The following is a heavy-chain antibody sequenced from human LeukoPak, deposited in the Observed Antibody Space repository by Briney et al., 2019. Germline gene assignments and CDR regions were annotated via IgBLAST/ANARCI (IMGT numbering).Heavy chain of an antibody. CDR3: ARAPGSLDWFDP. Sequence: ASVKVSCKASGYTFTSYYMHWVRQAPGQGLEWMGIINPSGGSTSYAQKFQGRVTMTRDMSTSTVYMELSSLRSEDTAVYYCARAPGSLDWFDPWAREPWSPSPQ. CDR2: INPSGGST. J-gene: IGHJ5*02. V-gene: IGHV1-46*01. CDR1: GYTFTSYY.